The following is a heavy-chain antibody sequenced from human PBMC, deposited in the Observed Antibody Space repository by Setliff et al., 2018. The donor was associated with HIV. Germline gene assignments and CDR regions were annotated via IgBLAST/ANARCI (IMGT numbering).Heavy chain of an antibody. CDR2: FDPEDGDT. V-gene: IGHV1-24*01. J-gene: IGHJ4*02. CDR1: GYTLTEFS. CDR3: AKAPNSLTGGSSGWTGYFDY. Sequence: GASVKVSCKVSGYTLTEFSMHWVRQAPGKGLEWMGRFDPEDGDTLYAQNFQGRVTMTEDPPTDTAYLELSGLRFEGTAVYYCAKAPNSLTGGSSGWTGYFDYWGQGTLVTVSS. D-gene: IGHD6-19*01.